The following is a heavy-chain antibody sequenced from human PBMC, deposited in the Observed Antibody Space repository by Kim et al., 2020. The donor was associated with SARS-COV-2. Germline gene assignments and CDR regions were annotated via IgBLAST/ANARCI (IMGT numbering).Heavy chain of an antibody. CDR3: ARVGDYDILTGYQPNAFDI. V-gene: IGHV5-51*01. Sequence: GESLKISCKGSGYRFTSYWIGWVRQMPGKGLEWMGIIYPGDSDTRYSPSFQGQVTISADKSISTAYLQWSSLKASDTAMYYCARVGDYDILTGYQPNAFDIWGQGTMVTLSS. CDR1: GYRFTSYW. D-gene: IGHD3-9*01. J-gene: IGHJ3*02. CDR2: IYPGDSDT.